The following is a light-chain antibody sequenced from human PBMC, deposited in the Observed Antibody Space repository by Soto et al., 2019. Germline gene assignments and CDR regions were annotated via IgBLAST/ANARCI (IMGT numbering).Light chain of an antibody. V-gene: IGLV2-14*01. Sequence: QSALTQPASVSGSPGQSITIPCTGTNSDVGGYNYVSWYQHHPGKAPKLMIYEVFNRPSGVSSRFSGSKSGSTASLTISGLQAEDEADYYCSSYTTTTTLYVFGTGTKLNVL. J-gene: IGLJ1*01. CDR1: NSDVGGYNY. CDR2: EVF. CDR3: SSYTTTTTLYV.